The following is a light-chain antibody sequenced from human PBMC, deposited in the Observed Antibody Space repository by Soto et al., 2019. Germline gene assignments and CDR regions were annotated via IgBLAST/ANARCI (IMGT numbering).Light chain of an antibody. J-gene: IGKJ4*01. V-gene: IGKV1-5*03. Sequence: DIQMTQSPSTLFASVGDRVTITCRASQSISSWLAWYQQKPGKAPKLLIYKASSLESGVPSRFSGSGSGTEFTLTISSLQPDDFATYYCQQYKSFPLTFGGGTKVDIK. CDR3: QQYKSFPLT. CDR1: QSISSW. CDR2: KAS.